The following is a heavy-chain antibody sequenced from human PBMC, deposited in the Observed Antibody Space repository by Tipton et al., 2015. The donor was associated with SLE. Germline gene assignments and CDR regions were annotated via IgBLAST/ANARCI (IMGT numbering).Heavy chain of an antibody. D-gene: IGHD2/OR15-2a*01. V-gene: IGHV4-39*07. CDR3: VRLRREHQIVRLGWF. CDR1: GASVSSSVYS. CDR2: MFYTGSA. Sequence: TLSLTCTVSGASVSSSVYSWGWIRQPPGKGLQWIGAMFYTGSAHHNPSLKGRVSISVDTSKNVFSLNVSSVTAADTAEYYCVRLRREHQIVRLGWFWGLGTLVTVS. J-gene: IGHJ1*01.